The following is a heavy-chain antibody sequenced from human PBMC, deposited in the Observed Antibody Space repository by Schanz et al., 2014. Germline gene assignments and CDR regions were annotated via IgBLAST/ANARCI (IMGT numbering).Heavy chain of an antibody. J-gene: IGHJ4*02. V-gene: IGHV1-2*02. CDR3: ARELRLEYYFDY. CDR2: INPNSGGT. CDR1: GYTFTAYY. D-gene: IGHD4-17*01. Sequence: QVQLVQSGAEVKEPGASVKVSCRASGYTFTAYYMHWVRQAPGQGLEWMGRINPNSGGTNYAQKFQGRVTMTRDTSISTAYMELSSLRSDDTAVYYCARELRLEYYFDYWGQGTQVTVSS.